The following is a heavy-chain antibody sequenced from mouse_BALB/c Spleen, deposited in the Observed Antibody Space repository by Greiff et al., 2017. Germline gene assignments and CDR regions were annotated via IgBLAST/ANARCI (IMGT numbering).Heavy chain of an antibody. CDR2: ISSGSSTI. CDR3: AREDSSGYDAMDY. Sequence: EVKLVESGGGLVQPGGSRKLSCAASGFTFSSFGMHWVRQAPEKGLEWVAYISSGSSTIYYADTVKGRFTISRDNPKNTLFLQMTSLRSEDTAMYYCAREDSSGYDAMDYWGQGTSVTVSS. CDR1: GFTFSSFG. J-gene: IGHJ4*01. V-gene: IGHV5-17*02. D-gene: IGHD3-2*01.